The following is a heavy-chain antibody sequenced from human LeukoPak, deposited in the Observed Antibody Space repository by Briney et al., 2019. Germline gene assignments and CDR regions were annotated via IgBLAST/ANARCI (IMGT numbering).Heavy chain of an antibody. CDR3: ASTAGSTSCPFDY. CDR2: IIPIFGTA. V-gene: IGHV1-69*05. D-gene: IGHD2-2*01. CDR1: GGTFSSYA. J-gene: IGHJ4*02. Sequence: ASVKVSCKASGGTFSSYAISWVRQAPGQGLEWMGGIIPIFGTANYAQKFQGRVTITTDESTSTAYTELSSLRSEDTAVYYCASTAGSTSCPFDYWGQGTLVTVSS.